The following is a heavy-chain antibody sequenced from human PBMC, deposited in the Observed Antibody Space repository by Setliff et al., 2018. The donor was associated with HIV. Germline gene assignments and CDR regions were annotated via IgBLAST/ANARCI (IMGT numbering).Heavy chain of an antibody. J-gene: IGHJ6*02. V-gene: IGHV3-21*01. CDR3: ARPTNIDTLYYGSQTFDMYYYGLDV. CDR1: GGSFSNYY. D-gene: IGHD1-26*01. Sequence: PSETLSLTCTVYGGSFSNYYTNWIRQAPGKGLEWVSSLSSTGTSIYYADSMTGRFTISGDNAKNSLYLQMNSLRADDTAVYFCARPTNIDTLYYGSQTFDMYYYGLDVWGQGTTVTVSS. CDR2: LSSTGTSI.